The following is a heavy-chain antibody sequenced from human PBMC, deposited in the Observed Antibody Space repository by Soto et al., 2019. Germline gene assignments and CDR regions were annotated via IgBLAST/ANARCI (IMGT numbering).Heavy chain of an antibody. CDR1: GFTFSSYA. CDR3: AKPRYSSGWIFDY. Sequence: LRLSCAASGFTFSSYAMSWVRQAPGKGLEWVSAISGSGGSTYYADSVKGRFTISRDNSKNTLYLQMNSLRAEDTAVYYCAKPRYSSGWIFDYWGQGTLVTVSS. CDR2: ISGSGGST. J-gene: IGHJ4*02. V-gene: IGHV3-23*01. D-gene: IGHD6-19*01.